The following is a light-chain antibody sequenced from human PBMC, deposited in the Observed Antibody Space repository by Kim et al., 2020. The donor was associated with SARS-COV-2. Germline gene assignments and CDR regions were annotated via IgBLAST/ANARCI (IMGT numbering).Light chain of an antibody. V-gene: IGKV1-39*01. Sequence: SVGDRVTITCWASQSISWYLNWYQQKPGKAPKLLIYAASSLQSGVPSRFSGSGSGTDFTLTISSVQPEDFATYYCQQGYRTPPITFGQGTRLEIK. J-gene: IGKJ5*01. CDR3: QQGYRTPPIT. CDR1: QSISWY. CDR2: AAS.